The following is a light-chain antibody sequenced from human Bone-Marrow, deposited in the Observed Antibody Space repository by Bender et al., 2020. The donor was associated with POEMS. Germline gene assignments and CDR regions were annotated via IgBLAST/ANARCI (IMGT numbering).Light chain of an antibody. CDR1: SSNIGAHA. CDR3: AVWDESLNGWV. V-gene: IGLV1-44*01. J-gene: IGLJ3*02. Sequence: QSVLTQPPSASGTPGQRVTISCSGGSSNIGAHAVNWYQHLPGPAPELLIYSSHRRPSEVPDRFTGSRSGPSASLAISGLQSGDEADYYCAVWDESLNGWVFGGGNRLTVL. CDR2: SSH.